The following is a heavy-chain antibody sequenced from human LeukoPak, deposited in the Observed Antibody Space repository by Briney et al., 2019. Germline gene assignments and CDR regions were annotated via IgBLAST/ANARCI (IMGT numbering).Heavy chain of an antibody. V-gene: IGHV3-21*04. Sequence: DGSLRLSCAASGFTFSSYSMNWVRQAPGKGLEWVSSISSSSSYIYYAYSVKRRFTISRDNSRNTLYLQMNSLRAKDTAVYYCARVDTVMAYYFDLWGQGTLVPVSS. J-gene: IGHJ4*02. CDR3: ARVDTVMAYYFDL. D-gene: IGHD5-18*01. CDR1: GFTFSSYS. CDR2: ISSSSSYI.